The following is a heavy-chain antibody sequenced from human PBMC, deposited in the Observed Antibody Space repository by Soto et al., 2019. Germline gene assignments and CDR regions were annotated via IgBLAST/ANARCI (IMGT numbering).Heavy chain of an antibody. J-gene: IGHJ5*02. CDR1: GYTLTELS. CDR3: ATEYYDFWSGYFWDNWFDP. Sequence: ASVKVSCKVSGYTLTELSMHWVRQAPGKGLEWMGGFDPEDGETIYAQKFQGRVTMTEDTSTDTAYMELSSLRSEDTAVYYCATEYYDFWSGYFWDNWFDPWGQGTLVTVSS. V-gene: IGHV1-24*01. D-gene: IGHD3-3*01. CDR2: FDPEDGET.